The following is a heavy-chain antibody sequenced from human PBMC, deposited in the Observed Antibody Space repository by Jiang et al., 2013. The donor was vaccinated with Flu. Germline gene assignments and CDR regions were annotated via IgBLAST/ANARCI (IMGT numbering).Heavy chain of an antibody. D-gene: IGHD2-15*01. J-gene: IGHJ5*02. CDR1: GGSISSSSYY. Sequence: PGLVKPSETLSLTCTVSGGSISSSSYYWGWIRQPPGKGLEWIGSIYYSGSTYYNPSLKSRVTISVDTSKNQFSLKLSSVTAADTAVYYCARPYCSGGSCYSIRFDPWGQGTLVTVSS. V-gene: IGHV4-39*01. CDR3: ARPYCSGGSCYSIRFDP. CDR2: IYYSGST.